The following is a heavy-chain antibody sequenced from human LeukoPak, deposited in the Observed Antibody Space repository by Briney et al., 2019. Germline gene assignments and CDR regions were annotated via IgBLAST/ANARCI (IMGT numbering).Heavy chain of an antibody. Sequence: GGSLRLSCAGSGFTFSSYGMRWVRQAPGEGLEWVAVISYDGSNKYYADSVKGRFTISRDNPKNTLYLQMNSLRSDDTAVYYCARENDYGNNWFDPWGQGTLVTVSS. CDR3: ARENDYGNNWFDP. J-gene: IGHJ5*02. CDR2: ISYDGSNK. V-gene: IGHV3-30*03. CDR1: GFTFSSYG. D-gene: IGHD4-17*01.